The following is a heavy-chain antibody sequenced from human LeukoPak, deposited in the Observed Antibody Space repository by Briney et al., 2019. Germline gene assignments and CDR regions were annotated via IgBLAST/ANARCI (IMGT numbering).Heavy chain of an antibody. CDR2: IWYDGSNK. D-gene: IGHD3-22*01. Sequence: PGKSLRLSCTASGFTFSDYGMHWVRQPPGKGLEWVAIIWYDGSNKKYEDSVKGRFTISRDNSKSTLYLQMNSLRAEDTAVYYCARGVDYYENSGTIDYWGQGTLVTVSS. CDR3: ARGVDYYENSGTIDY. V-gene: IGHV3-33*01. J-gene: IGHJ4*02. CDR1: GFTFSDYG.